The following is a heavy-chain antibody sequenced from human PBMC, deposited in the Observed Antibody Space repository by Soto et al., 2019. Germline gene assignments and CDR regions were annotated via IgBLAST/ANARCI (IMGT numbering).Heavy chain of an antibody. CDR1: GYTFTSYV. D-gene: IGHD6-19*01. CDR3: AGIPVAGQGYYDS. V-gene: IGHV1-18*01. CDR2: INTSAGNT. Sequence: QVQLVQSAAEMKKPGASVKVSCKASGYTFTSYVINWVRQAPGQGLEWMGYINTSAGNTYYAQKLQGRVTRTTDTSSTTADMELRSLTSDDTAVYYCAGIPVAGQGYYDSWGQGTLVTVSS. J-gene: IGHJ4*02.